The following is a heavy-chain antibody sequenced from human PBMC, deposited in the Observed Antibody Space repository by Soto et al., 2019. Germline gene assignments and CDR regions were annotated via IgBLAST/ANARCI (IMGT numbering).Heavy chain of an antibody. CDR2: IYTSGST. V-gene: IGHV4-4*07. D-gene: IGHD3-3*01. Sequence: QVQLQGSGPGLVKPSETLSLTCTVSGGSISSYYWSWIRQPAGKGLEWIGRIYTSGSTNYNPSLKSRVTMSVDTSKNQFSLKLSSVTDADTAVYYCARDSWSGPAYYDYGMDVWGQGTTVNVSS. CDR1: GGSISSYY. J-gene: IGHJ6*02. CDR3: ARDSWSGPAYYDYGMDV.